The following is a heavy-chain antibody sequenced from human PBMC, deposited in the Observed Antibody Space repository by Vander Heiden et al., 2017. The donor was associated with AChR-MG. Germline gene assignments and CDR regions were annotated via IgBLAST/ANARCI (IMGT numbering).Heavy chain of an antibody. CDR2: IYSGANT. CDR1: ASTISSNH. V-gene: IGHV3-66*01. Sequence: EVQLVESGGGLVQPGGSLRPACAASASTISSNHMRWVRQAPAKGLDWPSVIYSGANTYYAESVKGRFTISRDKSKNTLYLQMNSLRVEDTAVYYCARDRGLGYCSSTTCYDDMDVWGQGTTVTVSS. D-gene: IGHD2-2*01. CDR3: ARDRGLGYCSSTTCYDDMDV. J-gene: IGHJ6*02.